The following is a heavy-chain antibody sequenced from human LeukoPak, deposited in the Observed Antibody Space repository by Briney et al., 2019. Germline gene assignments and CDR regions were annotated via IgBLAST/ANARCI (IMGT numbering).Heavy chain of an antibody. Sequence: PGGSLRLSCAASGFTFSSYSMNRVRQAPGKGLEWVSSISSSSSYIYYADSVKGRFTISRDNAKNSLYLQMNSLRAEDTAVYYCARDGGLYYGMDVWGQGTTVTVSS. CDR3: ARDGGLYYGMDV. CDR2: ISSSSSYI. D-gene: IGHD3-16*01. CDR1: GFTFSSYS. V-gene: IGHV3-21*01. J-gene: IGHJ6*02.